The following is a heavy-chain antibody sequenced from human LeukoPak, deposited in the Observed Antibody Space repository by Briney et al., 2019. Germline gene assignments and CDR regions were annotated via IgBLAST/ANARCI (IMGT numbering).Heavy chain of an antibody. CDR1: GYTFTSYG. CDR2: ISAYNGNT. Sequence: ASVKVSCKASGYTFTSYGISWVRQAPGQGLEWMGWISAYNGNTNYAQKLQGRVTMTTDTSTSTAYMELRSLRSDDTAVYYCARDRQVGMATINAVHAFDIWGQGTMVTVSS. CDR3: ARDRQVGMATINAVHAFDI. V-gene: IGHV1-18*01. J-gene: IGHJ3*02. D-gene: IGHD5-24*01.